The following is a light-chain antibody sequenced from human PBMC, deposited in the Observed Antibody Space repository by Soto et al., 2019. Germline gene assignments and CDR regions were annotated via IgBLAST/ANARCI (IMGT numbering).Light chain of an antibody. CDR2: AAS. V-gene: IGKV1-27*01. Sequence: DIQMTQSPSSLSASLGDRATITCRASQGISGYLAWPQQKPGKVPKLLIYAASTLQSGGPSRFSGSGSGTDFTLTISSLLPEGVATYYCQKYNRAPLPFGGGTKLEIK. CDR3: QKYNRAPLP. J-gene: IGKJ4*01. CDR1: QGISGY.